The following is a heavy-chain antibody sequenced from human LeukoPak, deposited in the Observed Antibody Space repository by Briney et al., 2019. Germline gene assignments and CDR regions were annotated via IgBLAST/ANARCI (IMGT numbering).Heavy chain of an antibody. CDR1: GYSISSGYY. D-gene: IGHD1-26*01. Sequence: SETLSLTCAVSGYSISSGYYWGWIRQPPGKGLEWIGSIYHSGSTYYNPSLKSRVTISVDTSKYQFSLKLSSVTAADTAVYYCARLGRWEPTDYWGQGTLVTVSS. CDR2: IYHSGST. J-gene: IGHJ4*02. V-gene: IGHV4-38-2*01. CDR3: ARLGRWEPTDY.